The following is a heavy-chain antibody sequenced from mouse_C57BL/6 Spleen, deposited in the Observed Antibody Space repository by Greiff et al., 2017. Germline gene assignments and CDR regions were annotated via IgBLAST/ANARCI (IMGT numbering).Heavy chain of an antibody. CDR3: ARFSEDDGGDY. CDR1: GYTFTSYW. V-gene: IGHV1-59*01. Sequence: QVQLQQSGPELVRPGTSVKMSCKASGYTFTSYWMHWVKQRPGQGLEWIGVIDPADGDTNYNRKFKGKATLTVDTSSSTAYMQLSSLTSEDSAVYYCARFSEDDGGDYWGQGTSVTVSS. D-gene: IGHD6-2*01. J-gene: IGHJ4*01. CDR2: IDPADGDT.